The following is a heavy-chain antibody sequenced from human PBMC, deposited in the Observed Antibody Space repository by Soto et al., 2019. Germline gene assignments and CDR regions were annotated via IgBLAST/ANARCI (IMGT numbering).Heavy chain of an antibody. Sequence: GGSLRLSWAASGFTFSNAWMNWVRQAPGKGLEWVGRIKSKTDGGTTDYAAPVKGRFTISRDDSKNTLYLQMNSLKTEDTAVYYCTAGYSYGYVMYGMDVWGQGTTVTVSS. CDR1: GFTFSNAW. CDR3: TAGYSYGYVMYGMDV. D-gene: IGHD5-18*01. J-gene: IGHJ6*02. V-gene: IGHV3-15*07. CDR2: IKSKTDGGTT.